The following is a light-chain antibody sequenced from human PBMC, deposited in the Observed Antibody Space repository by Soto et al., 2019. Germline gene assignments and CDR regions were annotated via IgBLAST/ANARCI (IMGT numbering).Light chain of an antibody. J-gene: IGLJ2*01. CDR2: DVS. V-gene: IGLV2-14*01. CDR1: SSDVGGYNF. Sequence: QSALTQPASMSGSPGQSITISCTGSSSDVGGYNFVSWYQQHPGKAPKLMIYDVSNRPSGVSNRFSGSKSGNTASLTISGLQAEDEDEYYCSSYTNSGTLVVFGGGTKVTVL. CDR3: SSYTNSGTLVV.